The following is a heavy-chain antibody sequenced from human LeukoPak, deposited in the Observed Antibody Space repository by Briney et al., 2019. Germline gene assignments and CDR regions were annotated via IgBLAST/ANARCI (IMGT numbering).Heavy chain of an antibody. D-gene: IGHD3-10*01. Sequence: PGGSLRLSCAASGFTFSSYAMSWVRQAPGKGLEWVSAISGSGGSTYYADSVKGRFTISRDNSKNTLYLQMNSLRAEDTAVYYCAKEESILLWFGKPMYNWFDPWGQGTLVTVSS. V-gene: IGHV3-23*01. CDR1: GFTFSSYA. CDR3: AKEESILLWFGKPMYNWFDP. CDR2: ISGSGGST. J-gene: IGHJ5*02.